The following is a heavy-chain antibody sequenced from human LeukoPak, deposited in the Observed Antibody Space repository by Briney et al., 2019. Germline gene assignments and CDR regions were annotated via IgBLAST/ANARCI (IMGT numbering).Heavy chain of an antibody. V-gene: IGHV4-4*07. CDR3: ARGDYYDGGGRNWFDP. Sequence: SETLSLTCTVSGSSMSDYYWSFIRQPAGRGLEWIGRIHPSGTTYFNPSLKSRVTMSVDTSQSQFSLRLTSMTAADTAVYFCARGDYYDGGGRNWFDPWGQGILVAVSS. CDR2: IHPSGTT. CDR1: GSSMSDYY. J-gene: IGHJ5*02. D-gene: IGHD3-16*01.